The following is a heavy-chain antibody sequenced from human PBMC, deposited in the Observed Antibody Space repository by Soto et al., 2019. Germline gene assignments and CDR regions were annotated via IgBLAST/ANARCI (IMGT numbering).Heavy chain of an antibody. V-gene: IGHV1-69*01. J-gene: IGHJ5*02. Sequence: QVQLVXXXXXXXKPGSSVKXSCKXXGGTFSSYAXSWXXXAXGQGLEWMGGIIPIFGTANYAQKFQGRVTITADESTSTAYMELSSLRSEDTAVYYCARGGPNWFDPWGQGTLVTVSS. CDR3: ARGGPNWFDP. D-gene: IGHD3-16*01. CDR1: GGTFSSYA. CDR2: IIPIFGTA.